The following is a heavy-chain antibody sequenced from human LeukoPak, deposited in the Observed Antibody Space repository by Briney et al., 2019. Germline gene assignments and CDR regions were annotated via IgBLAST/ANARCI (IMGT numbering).Heavy chain of an antibody. V-gene: IGHV4-59*01. Sequence: SETLSLTCNVSGGSISSYYWNWTRQPPGKGLEWIGYIYSSGSTNYNPSLKSRVTISVDTSKNQFSLKLSSVTAADTAKYYCARDPSGTYPGYYGMDVWGQGTTVTVSS. D-gene: IGHD1-26*01. CDR1: GGSISSYY. CDR2: IYSSGST. CDR3: ARDPSGTYPGYYGMDV. J-gene: IGHJ6*02.